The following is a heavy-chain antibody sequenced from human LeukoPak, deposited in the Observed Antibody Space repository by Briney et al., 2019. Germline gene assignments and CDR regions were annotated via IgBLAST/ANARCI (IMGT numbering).Heavy chain of an antibody. D-gene: IGHD4-17*01. V-gene: IGHV4-59*01. J-gene: IGHJ5*02. Sequence: SETLSLTCTVSGGSISSYYWSWLRQPPGKGLEWIGYIYYSGSTNYNPSLTSRVTISVDTSKNQFSLKLSSVTAAGTAVYYCARGDYGDYDRRYWFDPWGQGTLVTVSS. CDR3: ARGDYGDYDRRYWFDP. CDR1: GGSISSYY. CDR2: IYYSGST.